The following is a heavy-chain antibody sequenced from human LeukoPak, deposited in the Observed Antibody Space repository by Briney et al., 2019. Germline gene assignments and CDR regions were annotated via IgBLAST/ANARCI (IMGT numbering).Heavy chain of an antibody. J-gene: IGHJ4*02. CDR2: ISRSGGST. D-gene: IGHD3-10*01. CDR3: AKDHRPFSSGNFDY. V-gene: IGHV3-23*01. CDR1: GFTFSNYA. Sequence: GGSLRLSCAASGFTFSNYAMSWVRQAPGKGLEWVSAISRSGGSTYYADSVKGRFTISRDNSKNTLYLQMNSLRAEDTAVYYCAKDHRPFSSGNFDYWGQGTLVTVSS.